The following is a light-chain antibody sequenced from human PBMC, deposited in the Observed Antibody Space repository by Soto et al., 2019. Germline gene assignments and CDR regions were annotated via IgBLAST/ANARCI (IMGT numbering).Light chain of an antibody. CDR1: SSDVGGYNY. V-gene: IGLV2-14*03. CDR3: SSYRRGSTYV. J-gene: IGLJ1*01. Sequence: SVLTQPASVYGSPGQSITVSCPGTSSDVGGYNYVSWYQQHPGKAPRLLIYDVTNRPSGVSNRFSGSKSGNTASLTISGLQAEDEADYYCSSYRRGSTYVFGTGTKVTVL. CDR2: DVT.